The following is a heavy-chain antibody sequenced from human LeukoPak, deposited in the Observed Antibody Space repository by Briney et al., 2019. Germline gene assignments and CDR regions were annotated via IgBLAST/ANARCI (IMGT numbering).Heavy chain of an antibody. V-gene: IGHV4-59*08. D-gene: IGHD2-2*01. Sequence: SETLSLTCTVSGGSISRYYWSWIRQPPGKGLEWIGYIYYSGSTNYNPSLKSRVTISVYTSKNQFSLKLSSVTAADTTVYYCARHIVVVPAASAFDIWGQGTMVTVSS. J-gene: IGHJ3*02. CDR3: ARHIVVVPAASAFDI. CDR2: IYYSGST. CDR1: GGSISRYY.